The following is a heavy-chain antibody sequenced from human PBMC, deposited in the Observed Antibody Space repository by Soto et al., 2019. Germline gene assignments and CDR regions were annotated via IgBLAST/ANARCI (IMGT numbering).Heavy chain of an antibody. CDR2: ISYDGSNK. CDR3: ARDFRPYGGTNNWFDP. V-gene: IGHV3-30-3*01. J-gene: IGHJ5*02. Sequence: PGGSLRLSCAASGFTFSSYAMHWVRQAPGKGLEWVAVISYDGSNKYYADSVKGRFTISRDNSKNTLYLQMNSLRAEDTAVYYCARDFRPYGGTNNWFDPWGQGTLVTVSS. CDR1: GFTFSSYA. D-gene: IGHD4-17*01.